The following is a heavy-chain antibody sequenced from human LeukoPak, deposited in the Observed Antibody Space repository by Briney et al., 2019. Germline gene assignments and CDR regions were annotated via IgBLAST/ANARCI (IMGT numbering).Heavy chain of an antibody. V-gene: IGHV1-69*01. J-gene: IGHJ4*02. Sequence: ASVKVSCKASGGTFNSYAISWVRQAPGQGLEWMGGIIPIFGTANYAQKFQGRVTITADESTSTAYMELSSLRSEDTAVYYCARELRYSSSWYYFDYWGQGTLVTVSS. CDR1: GGTFNSYA. CDR2: IIPIFGTA. D-gene: IGHD6-13*01. CDR3: ARELRYSSSWYYFDY.